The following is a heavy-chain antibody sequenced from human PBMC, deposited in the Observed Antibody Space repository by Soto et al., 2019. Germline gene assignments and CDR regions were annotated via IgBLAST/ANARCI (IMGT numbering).Heavy chain of an antibody. CDR2: IYYSGST. V-gene: IGHV4-30-4*01. D-gene: IGHD4-17*01. CDR1: GDSISSGNYY. J-gene: IGHJ4*02. Sequence: SETLSLTCAVSGDSISSGNYYWSWIRQPPGKGLEWIGYIYYSGSTYYNPSLKSRVTISVDTSKNQFSLKLSSVTAADTAVYYCARVATVTMGCDYWGQGTLVTVSS. CDR3: ARVATVTMGCDY.